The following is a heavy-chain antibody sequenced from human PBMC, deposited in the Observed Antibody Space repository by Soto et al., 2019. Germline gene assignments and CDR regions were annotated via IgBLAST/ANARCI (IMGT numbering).Heavy chain of an antibody. CDR3: ATVPPRIVVVLAEFPT. CDR1: GTSISSTYW. V-gene: IGHV4-4*02. D-gene: IGHD2-21*01. Sequence: QVQLKQSGPGLVRPSGTLSLTCVVSGTSISSTYWWAWVRQSPGKGLEWIGEIYHTGITKYNPSLKSRVSMSIDKYNNQFSLKLTSVTAADTAIYYCATVPPRIVVVLAEFPTWGQGTLVTVSS. J-gene: IGHJ4*02. CDR2: IYHTGIT.